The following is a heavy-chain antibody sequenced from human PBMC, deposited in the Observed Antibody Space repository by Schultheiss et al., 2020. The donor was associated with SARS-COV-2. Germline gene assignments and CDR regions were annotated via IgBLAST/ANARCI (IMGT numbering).Heavy chain of an antibody. V-gene: IGHV3-69-1*01. CDR3: ARDHRSASYSDSYYFDF. J-gene: IGHJ4*02. Sequence: GGSLRLSCAASGFTFSSYAMHWVRQAPGKGLEWVSSISSGSSANYADSVKGRFTISRDNAKNSLYLQMNSLRAEDSAVYYCARDHRSASYSDSYYFDFCGQGALGTIS. CDR2: ISSGSSA. CDR1: GFTFSSYA. D-gene: IGHD1-26*01.